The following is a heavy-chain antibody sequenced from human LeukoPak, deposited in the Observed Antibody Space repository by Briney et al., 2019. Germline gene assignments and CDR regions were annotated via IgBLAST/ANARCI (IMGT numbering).Heavy chain of an antibody. V-gene: IGHV4-59*08. CDR3: ARHIGGGIEDMDV. Sequence: SETLSLTCTVSGGSIGTYYWSWVRQSPGTGLEWIGYIYVTGTRYNPYLQSRVTISVDRSRNQFFLKMTSVTAADTAVYYCARHIGGGIEDMDVWGRGTTVIVSS. CDR1: GGSIGTYY. CDR2: IYVTGT. J-gene: IGHJ6*03. D-gene: IGHD3-16*02.